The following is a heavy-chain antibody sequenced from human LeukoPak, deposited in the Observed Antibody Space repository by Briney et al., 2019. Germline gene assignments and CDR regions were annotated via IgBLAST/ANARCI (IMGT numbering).Heavy chain of an antibody. CDR3: ARGSYQLLF. CDR2: ISSTSSYT. CDR1: GFTFSDYY. J-gene: IGHJ4*02. Sequence: GGSLRLSCAASGFTFSDYYMSWIRQAPGKGLEWVSYISSTSSYTKYADSVKGRFTISRDNAKNSPYLQMNSLRAEDTAVYYCARGSYQLLFWGQGTLVTVSS. V-gene: IGHV3-11*06. D-gene: IGHD2-2*01.